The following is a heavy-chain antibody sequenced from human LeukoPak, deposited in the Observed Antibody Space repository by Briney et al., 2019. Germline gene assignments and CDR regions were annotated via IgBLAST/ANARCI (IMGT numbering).Heavy chain of an antibody. J-gene: IGHJ6*02. CDR2: IYYRGST. D-gene: IGHD4-11*01. CDR3: ARGHLVTNYYYYGMDV. CDR1: GGSISNYY. Sequence: SETLSLTCTVSGGSISNYYWSWIRQPPGKGLEWIGYIYYRGSTNYNPSLKSRVTISIDTSKNQFSLKLSSVTAADTAVYYCARGHLVTNYYYYGMDVWGQGTTVTVSS. V-gene: IGHV4-59*01.